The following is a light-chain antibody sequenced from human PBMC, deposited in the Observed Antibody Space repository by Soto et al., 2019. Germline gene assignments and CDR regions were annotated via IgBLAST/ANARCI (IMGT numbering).Light chain of an antibody. CDR1: QSVSSK. Sequence: EIVMTQSPATLSVSPGERATLSCRTSQSVSSKLAWYQQKPGQAPRLLIYGASTRATGIAARFSGSGSGTEFTLTISSLQSEDFAVYYCQQYIKWPPNTFGQGTKVEIK. CDR3: QQYIKWPPNT. V-gene: IGKV3-15*01. J-gene: IGKJ1*01. CDR2: GAS.